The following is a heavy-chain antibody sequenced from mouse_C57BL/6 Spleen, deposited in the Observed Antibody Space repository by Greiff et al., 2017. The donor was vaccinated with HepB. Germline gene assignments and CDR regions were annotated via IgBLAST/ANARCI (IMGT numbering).Heavy chain of an antibody. CDR3: ARSGLTYYGYDYAMDY. V-gene: IGHV1-53*01. CDR2: INPSNGGT. J-gene: IGHJ4*01. CDR1: GYTFTSYW. D-gene: IGHD2-9*01. Sequence: QVQLQQPGTELVKPGASVKLSCKASGYTFTSYWMHWVKQRPGQGLEWIGNINPSNGGTNYNEKFKSKATLTVDKSSSTAYMQLSSLTSEDSAVYYCARSGLTYYGYDYAMDYWGQGTSVTVSS.